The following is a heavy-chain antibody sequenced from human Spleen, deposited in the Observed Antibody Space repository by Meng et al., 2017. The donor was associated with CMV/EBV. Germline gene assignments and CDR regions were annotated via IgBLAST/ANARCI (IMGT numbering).Heavy chain of an antibody. CDR3: ATSGSYTFDY. Sequence: QPHVPESGPGLVKPSETLAHTCTFFGGSISSSSYYWGWIRQPPGKGLEWIGSIYYSGSTYYNPSLKSRVTISVDTSKNQFSLKLSSVTAADTAVYYCATSGSYTFDYWGQGTLVTVSS. CDR1: GGSISSSSYY. CDR2: IYYSGST. J-gene: IGHJ4*02. D-gene: IGHD2-15*01. V-gene: IGHV4-39*07.